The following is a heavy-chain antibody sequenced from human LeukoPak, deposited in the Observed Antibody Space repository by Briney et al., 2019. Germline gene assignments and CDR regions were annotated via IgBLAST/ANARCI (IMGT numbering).Heavy chain of an antibody. CDR1: GGSISSYY. V-gene: IGHV4-59*01. CDR2: IYYSGST. D-gene: IGHD2-15*01. Sequence: SETLSLTCTVSGGSISSYYWSWIRQPPGKGLEWIGYIYYSGSTNYNPSLKSRVTISVDTSKNQFSLKLSSVTAADTAVYYCARDVNIVVVVAATKRRFSSYGMDVWGQGTTVTVSS. J-gene: IGHJ6*02. CDR3: ARDVNIVVVVAATKRRFSSYGMDV.